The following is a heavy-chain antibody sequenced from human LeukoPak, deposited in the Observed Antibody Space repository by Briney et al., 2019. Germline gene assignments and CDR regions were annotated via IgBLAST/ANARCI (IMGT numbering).Heavy chain of an antibody. Sequence: ASVKVSCKASGYTFTGYYMHWVRQAPGQGLEWMGWVNPNSGGTNYAPKFQGRVTMTRDTSISTAYMELSRLRSDDTAVYYCARIKYQLRPGFDPWGQGTLVTVSS. CDR2: VNPNSGGT. D-gene: IGHD2-2*01. V-gene: IGHV1-2*02. J-gene: IGHJ5*02. CDR3: ARIKYQLRPGFDP. CDR1: GYTFTGYY.